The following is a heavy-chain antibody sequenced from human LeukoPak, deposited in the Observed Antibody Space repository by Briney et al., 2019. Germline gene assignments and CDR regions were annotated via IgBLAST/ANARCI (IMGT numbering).Heavy chain of an antibody. CDR2: IDYAGNT. Sequence: SDTLSLTCSVSGGSISSGNYYWGWIRQPPGKGLEWIARIDYAGNTYYNPSLKSRVNISVDKSKNHFSLKLKSVTAADTTVYYCARRSKTYTGTYQMPFDYWGQGTLVAVSS. D-gene: IGHD1-26*01. CDR3: ARRSKTYTGTYQMPFDY. J-gene: IGHJ4*02. CDR1: GGSISSGNYY. V-gene: IGHV4-39*02.